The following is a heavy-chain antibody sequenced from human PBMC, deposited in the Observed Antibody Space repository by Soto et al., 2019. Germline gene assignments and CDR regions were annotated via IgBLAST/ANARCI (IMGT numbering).Heavy chain of an antibody. J-gene: IGHJ4*02. Sequence: QVQLVQSGAEVKKPGASVKVSCKPSGYTFTSYAISWVRQAPGQGLEWMGWISAYNGNTHYAQKLQGRVTMTTDTSTSTAYMELRSLRSDDPAVYYCARDLAAAGPFDYWGQGTLVTVSS. CDR1: GYTFTSYA. CDR2: ISAYNGNT. CDR3: ARDLAAAGPFDY. V-gene: IGHV1-18*01. D-gene: IGHD6-13*01.